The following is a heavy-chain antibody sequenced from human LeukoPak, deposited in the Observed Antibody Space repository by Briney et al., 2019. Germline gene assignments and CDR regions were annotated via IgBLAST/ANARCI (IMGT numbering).Heavy chain of an antibody. Sequence: GGSLRLSCAASGFTFSSYAMSWVRQAPGKGLEWVSAISDSGGSTYYADSVKGRFTISRDNSKNTLYLQMNSLRAEDTAVYYCARDKIVVPPGGVAFDIWGQGTMVTVSS. J-gene: IGHJ3*02. CDR1: GFTFSSYA. D-gene: IGHD3-22*01. CDR3: ARDKIVVPPGGVAFDI. CDR2: ISDSGGST. V-gene: IGHV3-23*01.